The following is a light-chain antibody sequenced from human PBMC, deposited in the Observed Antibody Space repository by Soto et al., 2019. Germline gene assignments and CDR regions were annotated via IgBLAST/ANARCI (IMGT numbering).Light chain of an antibody. CDR3: QQYGSSLLCT. CDR1: QSVSSSY. J-gene: IGKJ3*01. CDR2: GAS. V-gene: IGKV3-20*01. Sequence: EIVLTQSPGTLSLSPGERATLSCRASQSVSSSYLAWYQQKPGQAPRLLIYGASSRATGIPDRFSGSGSGTDFTLTISRLEPEDVSVYYCQQYGSSLLCTFGPGTKVDIK.